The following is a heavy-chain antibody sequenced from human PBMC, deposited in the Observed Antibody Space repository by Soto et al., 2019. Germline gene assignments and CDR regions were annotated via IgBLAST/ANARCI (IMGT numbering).Heavy chain of an antibody. V-gene: IGHV1-69*02. Sequence: GASVKVSCKASGGTFSSYTISWVRQAPGQGLEWMGRIIPILGIANYAQKFQGRVTITADKSTSTAYMELSSLRSEDTAVYYCARQYDYGDYYYYYMDVWGKGTTVTVSS. CDR3: ARQYDYGDYYYYYMDV. CDR1: GGTFSSYT. D-gene: IGHD4-17*01. J-gene: IGHJ6*03. CDR2: IIPILGIA.